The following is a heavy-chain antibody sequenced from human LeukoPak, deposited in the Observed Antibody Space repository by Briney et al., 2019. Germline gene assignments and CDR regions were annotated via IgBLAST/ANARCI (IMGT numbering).Heavy chain of an antibody. CDR1: GGTFSSYA. CDR2: IIPIFGTA. D-gene: IGHD6-13*01. J-gene: IGHJ6*04. Sequence: ASVKVSCKASGGTFSSYAISWVRQAPGQGLEWMGGIIPIFGTANYAQKFQGRVTITADESTSTAYMELSSLSSEDTAVYYCAREVWQQLIGYGMDVWGKGTTVTVSS. CDR3: AREVWQQLIGYGMDV. V-gene: IGHV1-69*13.